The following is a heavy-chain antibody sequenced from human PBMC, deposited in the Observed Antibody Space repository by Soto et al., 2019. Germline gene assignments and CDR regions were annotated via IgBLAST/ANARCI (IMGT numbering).Heavy chain of an antibody. J-gene: IGHJ6*02. Sequence: EVEVLESGGTLIQPGGSLRLSCAASGFTFSTYAMSWVRQAPGKGLEWVSVISGSGTNTYYADSVKGRFTISRDNSKNTVYLQMNSMRGEDTAVYYCANGNGDDYYYVMDAWGQGTTVTVSS. CDR1: GFTFSTYA. CDR3: ANGNGDDYYYVMDA. D-gene: IGHD2-8*01. V-gene: IGHV3-23*01. CDR2: ISGSGTNT.